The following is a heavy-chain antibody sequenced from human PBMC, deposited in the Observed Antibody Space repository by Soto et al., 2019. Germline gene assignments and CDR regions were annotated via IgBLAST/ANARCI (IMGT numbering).Heavy chain of an antibody. CDR2: ITGSGTNT. Sequence: QPGGSLRLSCVTSGFTFIDYGLSWVRQAPGKGLEWVSGITGSGTNTYYADSVKGRFTISRDNSRNTVYLQMTSLRADDTAIYYCAKPGRGQLLYIDYWGQGALVTVSS. D-gene: IGHD2-2*01. CDR1: GFTFIDYG. V-gene: IGHV3-23*01. CDR3: AKPGRGQLLYIDY. J-gene: IGHJ4*02.